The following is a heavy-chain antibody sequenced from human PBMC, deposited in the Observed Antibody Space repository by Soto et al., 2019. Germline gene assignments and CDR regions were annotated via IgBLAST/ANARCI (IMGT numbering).Heavy chain of an antibody. CDR2: IRSKAYGGTT. CDR1: GFTFGDYA. CDR3: TSRLIAAADNWFDP. V-gene: IGHV3-49*03. J-gene: IGHJ5*02. Sequence: PGGFLRLSCTASGFTFGDYAMSWFRQAPGKGLEWVGFIRSKAYGGTTEYAASVKGRFTISRDDSKSIAYLHMNSLKTEDTAVYYCTSRLIAAADNWFDPWGQGTLVTVSS. D-gene: IGHD6-13*01.